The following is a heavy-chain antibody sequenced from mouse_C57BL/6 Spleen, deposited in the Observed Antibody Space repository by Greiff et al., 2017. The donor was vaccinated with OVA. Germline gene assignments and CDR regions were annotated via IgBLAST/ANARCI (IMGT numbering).Heavy chain of an antibody. CDR3: TRSGDAWFAY. Sequence: VKLQESGAELVRPGASVTLSCKASGYTFTDYEMHWVKQTPVHGLEWIGAIDPETGGTAYNQKFKGKAILTADKSSSTAYMELRSLTSEDSAVYYCTRSGDAWFAYWGQGTLVTVSA. CDR2: IDPETGGT. D-gene: IGHD3-1*01. V-gene: IGHV1-15*01. CDR1: GYTFTDYE. J-gene: IGHJ3*01.